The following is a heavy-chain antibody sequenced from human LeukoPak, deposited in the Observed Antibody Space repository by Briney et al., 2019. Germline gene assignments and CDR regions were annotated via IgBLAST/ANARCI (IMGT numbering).Heavy chain of an antibody. Sequence: SETLSLTCTVPGGSISSYYWSWIRQPPGKGLEWIGYIYYSGSTNYNPSLKSRVTISVDTSKNQFSLKLSSVTAADTAVYYCARVSSSSWPEPIRYYYYGMDVWGKGTTVTVSS. CDR2: IYYSGST. CDR1: GGSISSYY. CDR3: ARVSSSSWPEPIRYYYYGMDV. D-gene: IGHD6-13*01. V-gene: IGHV4-59*01. J-gene: IGHJ6*04.